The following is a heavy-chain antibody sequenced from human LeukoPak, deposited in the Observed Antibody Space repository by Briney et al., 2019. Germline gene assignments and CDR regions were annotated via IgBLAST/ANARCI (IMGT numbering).Heavy chain of an antibody. J-gene: IGHJ4*02. Sequence: RASVTVSCKASGYIFTGYYMHWVRPAPGQGLEWMGWINPNSGGTNYAQKFQGRVTMTRATTISTAYMKLSGLRSDDTAVYYCAREGVDSGVESLDYWGQGTLVTVSS. CDR3: AREGVDSGVESLDY. V-gene: IGHV1-2*02. CDR2: INPNSGGT. CDR1: GYIFTGYY. D-gene: IGHD3-10*01.